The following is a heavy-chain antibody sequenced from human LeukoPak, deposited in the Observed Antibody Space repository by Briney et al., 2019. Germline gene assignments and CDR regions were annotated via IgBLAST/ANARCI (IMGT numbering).Heavy chain of an antibody. J-gene: IGHJ4*02. Sequence: QPGGSLRLSCAASGFTFSSYSMNWVRQAPGKGLEWVSHITASGTAMFYADSVKGRFTISRDNAKNSLYLQMNSLRDEDTAVYYCAKDGMGYYDFWSGYSHDDYFDYWGQGTLVTVSS. CDR2: ITASGTAM. D-gene: IGHD3-3*01. V-gene: IGHV3-48*02. CDR1: GFTFSSYS. CDR3: AKDGMGYYDFWSGYSHDDYFDY.